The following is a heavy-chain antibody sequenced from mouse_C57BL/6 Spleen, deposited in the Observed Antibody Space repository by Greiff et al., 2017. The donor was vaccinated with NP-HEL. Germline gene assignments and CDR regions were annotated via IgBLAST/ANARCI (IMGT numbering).Heavy chain of an antibody. J-gene: IGHJ4*01. CDR1: GFTFSDYY. CDR2: ISNGGGST. V-gene: IGHV5-12*01. CDR3: ARHAYSFYAMDY. Sequence: EVQGVESGGGLVQPGGSLKLSCAASGFTFSDYYMYWVRQTPEKRLEWVAYISNGGGSTYYPDTVKGRFTISRDNAKNTLYLQMSRLKSEDTAMYYCARHAYSFYAMDYWGQGTSVTVSS. D-gene: IGHD2-12*01.